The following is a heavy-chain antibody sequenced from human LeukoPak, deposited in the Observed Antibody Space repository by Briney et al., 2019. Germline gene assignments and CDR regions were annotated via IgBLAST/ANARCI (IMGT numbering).Heavy chain of an antibody. V-gene: IGHV4-31*03. J-gene: IGHJ6*02. CDR3: ARDHKRYGMDV. CDR1: GGSISSGGYY. CDR2: IYYSGST. Sequence: SETLSLTCTVSGGSISSGGYYWSWIRQHPGKGLEWIGYIYYSGSTYYNPSLKSRVTISVDTSKNQFSLKLSSVTAADTAAYYCARDHKRYGMDVWGQGTTVTVSS.